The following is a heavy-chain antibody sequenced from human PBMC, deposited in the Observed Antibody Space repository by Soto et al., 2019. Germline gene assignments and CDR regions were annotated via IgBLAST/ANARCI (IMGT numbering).Heavy chain of an antibody. J-gene: IGHJ4*02. Sequence: QVQLVQSGAEVKKPGASVKVSCEASGYTFTSYTMHWVRQAPGQRLEWMGWINAGNGNTKYSQKFQGRVTITRDTYARTAYMELSSLRSEDTAVYYCATLCGGDCYSSDYWGQGTLVTVSS. CDR1: GYTFTSYT. CDR2: INAGNGNT. CDR3: ATLCGGDCYSSDY. D-gene: IGHD2-21*02. V-gene: IGHV1-3*01.